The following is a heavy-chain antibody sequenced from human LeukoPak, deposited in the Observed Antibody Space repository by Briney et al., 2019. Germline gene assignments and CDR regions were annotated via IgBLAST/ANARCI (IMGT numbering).Heavy chain of an antibody. D-gene: IGHD3-16*01. Sequence: GGSLRLSCAASGFTFSNYPMLWVRQAPGKGLEYVSAISSNGGSTYYANSVKGRFTISRDNSKNTLYLQMGSLRAEDMAVYYCAGAGEWTLFDYWGQGTLVTVSS. V-gene: IGHV3-64*01. J-gene: IGHJ4*02. CDR3: AGAGEWTLFDY. CDR1: GFTFSNYP. CDR2: ISSNGGST.